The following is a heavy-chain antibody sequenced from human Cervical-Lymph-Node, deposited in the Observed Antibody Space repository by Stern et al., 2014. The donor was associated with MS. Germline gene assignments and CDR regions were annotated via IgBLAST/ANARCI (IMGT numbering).Heavy chain of an antibody. D-gene: IGHD3-16*01. CDR2: ISYDGSSY. CDR1: GFTFSIYG. J-gene: IGHJ6*02. V-gene: IGHV3-30*18. CDR3: AKGPFRWTSFYTMDV. Sequence: QVQLVQSGGAVVQPGRSLRLSCAASGFTFSIYGMHWVRQAPGKGLEWVAIISYDGSSYYYADSVKGRFTISRDNSKNTLHLQMNSLRPEDTAVYYCAKGPFRWTSFYTMDVWGQGTTVTVFS.